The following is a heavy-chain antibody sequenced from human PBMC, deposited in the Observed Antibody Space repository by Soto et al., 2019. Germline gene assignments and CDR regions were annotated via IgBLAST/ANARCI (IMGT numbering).Heavy chain of an antibody. CDR3: VKDLIATAEIGQYNWFDP. V-gene: IGHV3-64D*06. CDR2: ISSNGRTT. J-gene: IGHJ5*02. D-gene: IGHD6-13*01. Sequence: GGSLRLSCSASGFTFSTYAMHWVRQAPGKGLEYIAGISSNGRTTSYKDSVKGRFTISRDNSESTLYLQMSSLRLDDTAVYFCVKDLIATAEIGQYNWFDPWSQGTRVTVSS. CDR1: GFTFSTYA.